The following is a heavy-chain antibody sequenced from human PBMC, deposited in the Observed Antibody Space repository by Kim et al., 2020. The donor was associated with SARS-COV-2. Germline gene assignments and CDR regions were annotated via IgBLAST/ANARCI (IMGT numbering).Heavy chain of an antibody. Sequence: GGSLRLSCAASGFTFSSYGMHWVRQAPGKGLEWVAVISYDGSNKYYADSVKGRFTISRDNSKNTLYLQMNSLRAEDTAVYYCARDPYYGSGSSAYYYYGMDVWAKGPRSPSP. J-gene: IGHJ6*02. CDR2: ISYDGSNK. CDR3: ARDPYYGSGSSAYYYYGMDV. D-gene: IGHD3-10*01. V-gene: IGHV3-33*05. CDR1: GFTFSSYG.